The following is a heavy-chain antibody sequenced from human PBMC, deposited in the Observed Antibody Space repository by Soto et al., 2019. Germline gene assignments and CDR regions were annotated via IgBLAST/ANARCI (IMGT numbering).Heavy chain of an antibody. D-gene: IGHD3-22*01. CDR2: IIPIFGTA. J-gene: IGHJ4*02. Sequence: SVKVSCKASGGTFSSYAISWVRQAPGQGLEWMGGIIPIFGTANYAQKFQGRVTITADESTSTAYMELSSLRSEDTAVYFCARPYYYDSSGYYAAPGYWGQGTLVTVSS. CDR3: ARPYYYDSSGYYAAPGY. V-gene: IGHV1-69*13. CDR1: GGTFSSYA.